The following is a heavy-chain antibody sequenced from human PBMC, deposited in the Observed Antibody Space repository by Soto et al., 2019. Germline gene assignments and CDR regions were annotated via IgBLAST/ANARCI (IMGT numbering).Heavy chain of an antibody. CDR1: GGPCSSYA. CDR3: AKALSRWPHYAFDS. J-gene: IGHJ5*01. V-gene: IGHV3-23*01. D-gene: IGHD4-17*01. Sequence: GGSLSLSYASSGGPCSSYAMSWVRPAPGEGLEWVAGISTNGDTANYADSVKGRFTISRDNSKNALYMQMTGLRPEDTAVYYCAKALSRWPHYAFDSWGQGTLVTVSA. CDR2: ISTNGDTA.